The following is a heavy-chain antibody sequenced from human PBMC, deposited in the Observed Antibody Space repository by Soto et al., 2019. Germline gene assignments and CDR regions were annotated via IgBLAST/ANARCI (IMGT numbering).Heavy chain of an antibody. CDR2: ISGGGDAT. CDR1: GFTFSGYA. D-gene: IGHD3-10*01. CDR3: ARKVSGSTGRPDLWYFDL. Sequence: EVQLLDSGGGLVQPGGSLRLSCAASGFTFSGYALPWVRQAPGKGLEWVSAISGGGDATFYADSVKGRFTISRDNSKNTLYLQMNTLRDEDTAVYYCARKVSGSTGRPDLWYFDLWGRGTLVTVSS. V-gene: IGHV3-23*01. J-gene: IGHJ2*01.